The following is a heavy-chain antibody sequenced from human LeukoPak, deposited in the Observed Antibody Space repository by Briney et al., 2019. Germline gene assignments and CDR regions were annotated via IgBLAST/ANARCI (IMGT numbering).Heavy chain of an antibody. J-gene: IGHJ6*02. CDR1: GGSISSYY. V-gene: IGHV4-4*07. Sequence: SETLSLTCTVSGGSISSYYWSWIRQPAGKGLEWIGRIYTSGSTNYNPFLKSRVTMSVDTSKNQFSLKLSSVTAADTAVYYCARGLSGSSTYYYGMDVWGQGTTVTVSS. CDR3: ARGLSGSSTYYYGMDV. D-gene: IGHD6-6*01. CDR2: IYTSGST.